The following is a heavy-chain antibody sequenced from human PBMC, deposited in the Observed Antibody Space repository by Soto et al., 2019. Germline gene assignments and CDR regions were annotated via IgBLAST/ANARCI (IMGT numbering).Heavy chain of an antibody. CDR2: IYYNSGTT. J-gene: IGHJ4*02. CDR1: GGSISSHY. V-gene: IGHV4-59*08. D-gene: IGHD3-22*01. CDR3: ARHDYDRNGRYQGFDN. Sequence: SETLCLTCTVSGGSISSHYWSWIRQPPGKGLEWIGYIYYNSGTTNYNPSLKSRVTISGDTSKNQLSLKLSSVTAADMAVYYCARHDYDRNGRYQGFDNWGQGTQVTVSS.